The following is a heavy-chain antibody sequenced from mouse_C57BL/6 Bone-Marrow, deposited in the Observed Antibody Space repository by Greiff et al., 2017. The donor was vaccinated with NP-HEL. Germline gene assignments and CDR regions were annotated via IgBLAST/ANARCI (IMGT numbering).Heavy chain of an antibody. CDR1: GYTFTDYY. V-gene: IGHV1-26*01. CDR2: INPNNGGT. D-gene: IGHD3-3*01. CDR3: ARSGTDDY. J-gene: IGHJ2*01. Sequence: EVQLQQSGPELVKPGASVKISCKASGYTFTDYYMNWVKQSHGKSLEWIGDINPNNGGTSYNQKFKGKATLTVDKSSSTAYMELRSLTSEDSAVYYCARSGTDDYWGQGTTLTVSS.